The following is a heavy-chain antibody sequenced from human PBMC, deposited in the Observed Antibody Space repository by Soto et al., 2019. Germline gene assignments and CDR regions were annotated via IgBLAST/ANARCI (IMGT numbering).Heavy chain of an antibody. D-gene: IGHD3-10*01. V-gene: IGHV1-69*13. CDR1: GGTFSSYA. Sequence: ASVKVSRKASGGTFSSYAISWLRQAPGQRLEWMGRMLLIFGTANYRQKFQGRVTIPAGESTSTAYMELSSLRSEDTAVYYAARGGRGRGVIILNCFDSWGQGTLVTVSS. CDR3: ARGGRGRGVIILNCFDS. J-gene: IGHJ5*01. CDR2: MLLIFGTA.